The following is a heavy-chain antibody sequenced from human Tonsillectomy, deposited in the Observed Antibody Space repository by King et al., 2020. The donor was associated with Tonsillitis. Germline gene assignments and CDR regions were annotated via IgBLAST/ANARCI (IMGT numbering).Heavy chain of an antibody. Sequence: VQLVESGGGVVQPGRSLRLSCAASGFTFSSFAMHWVRQAPGKGLEWVAIISYDGTNKYYADSVKGRFTISRDNSKDTLFLQMNSLRAEDTAVYYCASDPVGAIDCGGDCYPLDYWGQGTLVTVSS. CDR1: GFTFSSFA. D-gene: IGHD2-21*02. CDR2: ISYDGTNK. CDR3: ASDPVGAIDCGGDCYPLDY. J-gene: IGHJ4*02. V-gene: IGHV3-30-3*01.